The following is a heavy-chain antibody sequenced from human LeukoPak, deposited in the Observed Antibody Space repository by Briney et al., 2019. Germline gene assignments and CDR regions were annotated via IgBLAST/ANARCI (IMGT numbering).Heavy chain of an antibody. D-gene: IGHD3-22*01. J-gene: IGHJ4*02. Sequence: PSETLSLTCAVYGGYFSGYYWSWIRQPPGKGLEWIGEINHSGSTNYNPSLKSRVTISVDTSKNQFSLKLSSVTAADTAVYYCARHRRPHYYDSSGYTYWGQGTLVTVSS. V-gene: IGHV4-34*01. CDR3: ARHRRPHYYDSSGYTY. CDR1: GGYFSGYY. CDR2: INHSGST.